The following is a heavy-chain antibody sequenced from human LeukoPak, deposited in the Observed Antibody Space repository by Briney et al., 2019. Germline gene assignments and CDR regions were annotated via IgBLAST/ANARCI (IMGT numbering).Heavy chain of an antibody. CDR2: IYYSGGT. D-gene: IGHD5-18*01. Sequence: SETLSLTCTVSGGSISSYYWSWIRQPPGKGLEWIGYIYYSGGTNYNPSLKSRVTISVDTSKNQFSLKLSPVTAADTAVYYCARAVVGMVTSYYYMDVWGKGTTVTVSS. J-gene: IGHJ6*03. CDR1: GGSISSYY. V-gene: IGHV4-59*01. CDR3: ARAVVGMVTSYYYMDV.